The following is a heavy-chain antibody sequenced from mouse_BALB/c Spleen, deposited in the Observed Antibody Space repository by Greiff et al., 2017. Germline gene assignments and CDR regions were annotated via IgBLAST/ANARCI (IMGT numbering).Heavy chain of an antibody. Sequence: VQLKQSGAELVKPGASVKLSCTASGFNIKDTYMHWVKQRPEQGLEWIGRIDPANGNTKYDPKFQGKATITADTSSNTAYLQLSSLTSEDTAVYYGARRYYRYDGYFDVWGAGTTVTVSS. CDR2: IDPANGNT. CDR1: GFNIKDTY. V-gene: IGHV14-3*02. CDR3: ARRYYRYDGYFDV. D-gene: IGHD2-14*01. J-gene: IGHJ1*01.